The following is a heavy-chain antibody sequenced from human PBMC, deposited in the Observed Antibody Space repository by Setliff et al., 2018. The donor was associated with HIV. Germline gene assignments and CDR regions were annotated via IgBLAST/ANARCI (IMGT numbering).Heavy chain of an antibody. CDR2: IRGSGATT. CDR1: GFTFSSYA. D-gene: IGHD3-10*01. V-gene: IGHV3-23*01. J-gene: IGHJ4*02. CDR3: TTDLGWFGGSDY. Sequence: PGGSLRLSCAASGFTFSSYAMSWVRQAPGKGLEWVSAIRGSGATTYYADSVKGRFTISRDNSKNTLYLQMNSLRHEETAVCFCTTDLGWFGGSDYWGRGTLVTVSS.